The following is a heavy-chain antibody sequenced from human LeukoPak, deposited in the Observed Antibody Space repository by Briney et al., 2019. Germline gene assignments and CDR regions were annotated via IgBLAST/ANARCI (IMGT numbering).Heavy chain of an antibody. CDR3: ARSYSSGWSLNWFDP. Sequence: SETLSLTCTVSGGSISSSSYYWGWIRQPPGKGLEWIGSIYYSGSTYYNPSLRSRVTISVDTSKNQFSLKLSSVTAADTAVYYCARSYSSGWSLNWFDPWGQGTLVTVSS. CDR1: GGSISSSSYY. J-gene: IGHJ5*02. V-gene: IGHV4-39*01. D-gene: IGHD6-19*01. CDR2: IYYSGST.